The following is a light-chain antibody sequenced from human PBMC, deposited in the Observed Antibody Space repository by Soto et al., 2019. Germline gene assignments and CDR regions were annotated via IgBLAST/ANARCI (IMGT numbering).Light chain of an antibody. CDR2: DAS. Sequence: EVVMTQSPATVSVSPGERATLFCRASHSVSINLAWYQQKPGQAPRLLIYDASTRATGIPARFSGSGSGTECTLTISSLQSEDFAVYFCQQYNYWPAFGQGTRLEIK. CDR3: QQYNYWPA. J-gene: IGKJ5*01. V-gene: IGKV3-15*01. CDR1: HSVSIN.